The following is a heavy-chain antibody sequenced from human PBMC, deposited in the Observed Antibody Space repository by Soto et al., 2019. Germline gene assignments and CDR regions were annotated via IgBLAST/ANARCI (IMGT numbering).Heavy chain of an antibody. CDR2: IYYSGST. J-gene: IGHJ5*02. V-gene: IGHV4-59*01. Sequence: SETLSLTCTVSGGSISSYYWSWIRQPPGKGLEWIGYIYYSGSTNYNPSLKSRVTISVDTSKNQFSLKLSSVTAADTAVYYCARDGGTSGYDSGWFDPWGQGTLVTSPQ. D-gene: IGHD5-12*01. CDR1: GGSISSYY. CDR3: ARDGGTSGYDSGWFDP.